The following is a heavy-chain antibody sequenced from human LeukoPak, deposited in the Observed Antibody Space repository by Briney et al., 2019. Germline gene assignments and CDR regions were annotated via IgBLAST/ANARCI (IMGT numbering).Heavy chain of an antibody. V-gene: IGHV4-38-2*01. Sequence: SETLSLTCAVSGYSISSGYYWGWIRQPPGKGLEWIGYIYYSGSTYYNPSLKSRVTISVDTSKNQFSLKLSSVTAADTAVYYCARGRDYYGSGSYYNGGYWGQGTLVTVSS. J-gene: IGHJ4*02. CDR2: IYYSGST. D-gene: IGHD3-10*01. CDR3: ARGRDYYGSGSYYNGGY. CDR1: GYSISSGYY.